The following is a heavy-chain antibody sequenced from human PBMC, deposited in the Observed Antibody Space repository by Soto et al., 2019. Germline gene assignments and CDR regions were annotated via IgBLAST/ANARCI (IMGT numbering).Heavy chain of an antibody. J-gene: IGHJ6*02. Sequence: GESLKISCRGSGYSFASYWGVWVSQMRGKGLEWVAIIFPGDSDTRYSPSLQGQVTVSADKSINTAYLQWSSLKASDTAMYYCATRTTLYFYGLDVWGQGTTVTVSS. CDR2: IFPGDSDT. CDR3: ATRTTLYFYGLDV. D-gene: IGHD1-26*01. V-gene: IGHV5-51*01. CDR1: GYSFASYW.